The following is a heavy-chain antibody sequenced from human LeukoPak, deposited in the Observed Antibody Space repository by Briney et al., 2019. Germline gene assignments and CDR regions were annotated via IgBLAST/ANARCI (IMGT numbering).Heavy chain of an antibody. CDR3: ARGPRPRESKKKIAVAGVGSDY. Sequence: SETLSLTCTVSGGSISSGDYYWSWIRQPPGKGLEWIGYIYYSGSTYYNPSLKSRVTISVDTSKNQFSLKLSSVTAADTAVYYCARGPRPRESKKKIAVAGVGSDYWGQGTLVTVSS. V-gene: IGHV4-30-4*01. D-gene: IGHD6-19*01. CDR2: IYYSGST. J-gene: IGHJ4*02. CDR1: GGSISSGDYY.